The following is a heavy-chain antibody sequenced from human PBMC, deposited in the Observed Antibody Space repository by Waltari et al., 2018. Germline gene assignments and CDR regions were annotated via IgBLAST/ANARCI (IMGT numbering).Heavy chain of an antibody. CDR2: INQDGSGE. Sequence: EVQLVEYGGGLVQPGGSLRLSCAASGFTFSNFWMSWARPAPGKGLEWVANINQDGSGEYYVDSVKGRFTSSRDNAKNSLYLQMNSLRAEDTAVYYCQRGDYWGQGTLVTVSS. J-gene: IGHJ4*02. CDR3: QRGDY. CDR1: GFTFSNFW. V-gene: IGHV3-7*04.